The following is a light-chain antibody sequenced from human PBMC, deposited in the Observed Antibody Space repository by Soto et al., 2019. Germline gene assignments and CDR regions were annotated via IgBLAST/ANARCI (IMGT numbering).Light chain of an antibody. CDR2: GAS. Sequence: EIVLTQSPGTLSLSPGERATLSCRASERLSSVYLAWYQQRPGQPPRLLIYGASNRATGIPDRFSGSGSGTDLTLIINRLEPEDFAVFYCQQYGNSPITFGQGTRLEIK. J-gene: IGKJ5*01. V-gene: IGKV3-20*01. CDR3: QQYGNSPIT. CDR1: ERLSSVY.